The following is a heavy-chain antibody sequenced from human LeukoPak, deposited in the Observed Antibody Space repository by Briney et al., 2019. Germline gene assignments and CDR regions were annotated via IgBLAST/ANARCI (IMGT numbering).Heavy chain of an antibody. D-gene: IGHD3-22*01. Sequence: SQTLSLTCTVSGGSISSGDYYWSWIRQPPGKGLEWIGYIYYSGSTYYNPSLKSRVTISVDTSKNQFSLKLSSVTAADTAVYYCARDSSGYQGFDYWGQGILVTVSS. V-gene: IGHV4-30-4*01. CDR1: GGSISSGDYY. CDR2: IYYSGST. CDR3: ARDSSGYQGFDY. J-gene: IGHJ4*02.